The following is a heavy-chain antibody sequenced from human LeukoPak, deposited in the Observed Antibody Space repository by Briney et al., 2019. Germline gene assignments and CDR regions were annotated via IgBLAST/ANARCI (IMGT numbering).Heavy chain of an antibody. V-gene: IGHV3-9*01. Sequence: GGSLRLSCAASGFTFDDYAMHWVRQAPGKGLEWVSGISWNSGSIGYADSVKGRFTISRDNTKKSLYLQMNSLRAEDTALYYCAKADNGDYGDAFDIWGQGTMVTVSS. CDR2: ISWNSGSI. CDR1: GFTFDDYA. D-gene: IGHD4-17*01. J-gene: IGHJ3*02. CDR3: AKADNGDYGDAFDI.